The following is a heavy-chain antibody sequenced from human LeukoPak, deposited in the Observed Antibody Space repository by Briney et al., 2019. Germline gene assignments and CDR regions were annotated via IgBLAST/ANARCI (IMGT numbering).Heavy chain of an antibody. J-gene: IGHJ4*02. Sequence: GGSLRLSCAASGFTFNNFGMHWVRQAPGKGLEWVSFIGYEGVHKYYADSVKGRFTISKDNSEATLYLQMNSLRPEDTAVYYCAKDLHGGYSSDYWGQGTLVTVFS. CDR3: AKDLHGGYSSDY. D-gene: IGHD4-23*01. CDR1: GFTFNNFG. V-gene: IGHV3-30*02. CDR2: IGYEGVHK.